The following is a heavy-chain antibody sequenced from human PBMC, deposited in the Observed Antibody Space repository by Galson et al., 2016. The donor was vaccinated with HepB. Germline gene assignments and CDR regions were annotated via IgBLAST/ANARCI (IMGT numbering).Heavy chain of an antibody. J-gene: IGHJ4*02. CDR2: IKQDGSEK. CDR1: GFTFSTYW. V-gene: IGHV3-7*02. CDR3: AKYSGSYKGYDY. Sequence: SLRLSCAASGFTFSTYWMSWVRQAPGKGLEWVANIKQDGSEKDYVKSVKGRFTISRDNAKNSLYLQMNSLRAEDTAVYYCAKYSGSYKGYDYWGQGTLVTVSS. D-gene: IGHD1-26*01.